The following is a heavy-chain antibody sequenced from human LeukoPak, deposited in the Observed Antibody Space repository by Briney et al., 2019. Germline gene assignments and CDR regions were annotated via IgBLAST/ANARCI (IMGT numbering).Heavy chain of an antibody. CDR2: TRNKANSYTT. J-gene: IGHJ4*02. V-gene: IGHV3-72*01. D-gene: IGHD4-17*01. Sequence: GGSLRLSCAASGFTFSDYYMDWVRQAPGKGLEWVGRTRNKANSYTTEYAASVKGRFTISRDDSKNSLYLQMNSLKTEDTAVYYCASLVYGDQDDYWGQGTLVTVSS. CDR1: GFTFSDYY. CDR3: ASLVYGDQDDY.